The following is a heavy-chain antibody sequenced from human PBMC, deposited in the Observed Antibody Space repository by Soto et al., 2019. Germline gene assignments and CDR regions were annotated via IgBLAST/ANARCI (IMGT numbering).Heavy chain of an antibody. D-gene: IGHD1-7*01. CDR3: AGTSSLQWYYLHG. CDR2: INHSGST. Sequence: SETLSLTCAVYGGSFSGYYWSWIRQPPGKGLEWIGEINHSGSTNYNPSLKSRVTISVDTSKNQFSLKLSSVTAADTAVYYWAGTSSLQWYYLHGWDKGTTVTVAS. J-gene: IGHJ6*03. CDR1: GGSFSGYY. V-gene: IGHV4-34*01.